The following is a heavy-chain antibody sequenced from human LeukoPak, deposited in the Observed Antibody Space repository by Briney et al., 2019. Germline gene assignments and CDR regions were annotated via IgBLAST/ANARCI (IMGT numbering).Heavy chain of an antibody. D-gene: IGHD5-18*01. CDR2: ISWNSGSI. CDR3: AKDSGYSLNDAFDI. J-gene: IGHJ3*02. Sequence: GGSLRLSCAASGFTFADNAMHGVGHAPGRGLGRVAGISWNSGSIGYADSLKGRFTISRDNAKNSLYLQMNSLRAEDMALYHCAKDSGYSLNDAFDIWGQGTMVTVSS. CDR1: GFTFADNA. V-gene: IGHV3-9*03.